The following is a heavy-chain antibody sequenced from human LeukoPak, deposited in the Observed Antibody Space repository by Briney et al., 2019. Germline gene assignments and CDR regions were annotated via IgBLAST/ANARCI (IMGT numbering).Heavy chain of an antibody. CDR3: ARDPDYYDSSGYYYADAFDI. CDR2: ISSSSSYI. V-gene: IGHV3-21*01. Sequence: GGSLRLSCAASGFTFSRYSMNWVRQAPGKGLEWVSSISSSSSYIYYADSVKGRFTISRDNAKNSLYLQMNSLRAEDTAVYYCARDPDYYDSSGYYYADAFDIWGQGTMVTVSS. D-gene: IGHD3-22*01. CDR1: GFTFSRYS. J-gene: IGHJ3*02.